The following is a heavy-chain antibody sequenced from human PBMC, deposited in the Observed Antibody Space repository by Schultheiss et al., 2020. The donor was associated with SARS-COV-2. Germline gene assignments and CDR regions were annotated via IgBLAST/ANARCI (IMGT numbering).Heavy chain of an antibody. J-gene: IGHJ6*03. CDR2: IIPNSGGT. V-gene: IGHV1-2*02. Sequence: ASVKVSCKASGYTFTSYGISWVRQAPGQGLEWMGGIIPNSGGTNYAQKFQGRVTMTRDTSISTAYMELSRLRSDDTAVYYCARVSAMEFTMIVLGPGYYYYMDVWGKGTTVTVSS. CDR3: ARVSAMEFTMIVLGPGYYYYMDV. CDR1: GYTFTSYG. D-gene: IGHD3-22*01.